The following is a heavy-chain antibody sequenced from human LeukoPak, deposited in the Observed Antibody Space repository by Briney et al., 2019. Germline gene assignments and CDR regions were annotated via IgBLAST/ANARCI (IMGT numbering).Heavy chain of an antibody. J-gene: IGHJ4*02. V-gene: IGHV4-39*01. Sequence: SETLSLTCTVSGVSISSSNSYWGWIRQPPGKGLEWIGSIYYSGNTYYNASLKSQVSISIDTSKNQFSLRLTSVTAADTAVYYCARRMHRVQLWLKLGRVGYFDYWGQGTLVTVSS. D-gene: IGHD5-18*01. CDR2: IYYSGNT. CDR1: GVSISSSNSY. CDR3: ARRMHRVQLWLKLGRVGYFDY.